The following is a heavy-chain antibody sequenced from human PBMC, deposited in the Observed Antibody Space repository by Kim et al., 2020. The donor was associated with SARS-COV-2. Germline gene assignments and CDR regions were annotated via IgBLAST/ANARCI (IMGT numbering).Heavy chain of an antibody. D-gene: IGHD3-10*01. V-gene: IGHV6-1*01. CDR1: GDSVSSNSAT. J-gene: IGHJ4*02. CDR3: ARGKSVVRGVTPNFHY. CDR2: TYYRSKWSN. Sequence: SHTLSLTCAISGDSVSSNSATWNWIRQSPSRGLEWLGRTYYRSKWSNDYAAFVKSRITINPDTSKNQFSLQLNSVTPEDTALYYCARGKSVVRGVTPNFHYWGQGTLVTVSS.